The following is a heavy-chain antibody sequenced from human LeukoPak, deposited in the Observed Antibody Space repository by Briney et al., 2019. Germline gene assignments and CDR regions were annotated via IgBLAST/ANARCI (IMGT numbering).Heavy chain of an antibody. Sequence: PGGSLRLSCAASGFTVSSNYMSWVRQAPGKGLEWVSVIYSGGSTYYADSVKGRFTISRDNSNNTLYLQMNGLRAEDTAVYYCATDPIARFDYYYGMDVWGQGTTVTVSS. J-gene: IGHJ6*02. CDR1: GFTVSSNY. V-gene: IGHV3-53*01. CDR3: ATDPIARFDYYYGMDV. D-gene: IGHD2-15*01. CDR2: IYSGGST.